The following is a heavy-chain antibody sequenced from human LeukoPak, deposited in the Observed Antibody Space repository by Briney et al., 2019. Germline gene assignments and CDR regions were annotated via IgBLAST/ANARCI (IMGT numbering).Heavy chain of an antibody. CDR3: ARETHYYGSGSYDLGY. Sequence: GRSLRLSCAASGFTFSSYGMHWVRPAPGKGLEWVAVIWYDGSNKYYADSVKGRFTISRDNSKNTLYLQMNSLRAEDTAVYYCARETHYYGSGSYDLGYWGQGTLVTVSS. J-gene: IGHJ4*02. CDR2: IWYDGSNK. D-gene: IGHD3-10*01. CDR1: GFTFSSYG. V-gene: IGHV3-33*01.